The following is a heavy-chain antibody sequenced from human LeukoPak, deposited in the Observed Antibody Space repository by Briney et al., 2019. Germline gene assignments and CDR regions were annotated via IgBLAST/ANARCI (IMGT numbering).Heavy chain of an antibody. J-gene: IGHJ3*02. D-gene: IGHD1-7*01. V-gene: IGHV4-39*07. CDR1: GGSISSSSYY. CDR3: ARGPVGGTTYNDGDAFDI. Sequence: SETLSLTCTVSGGSISSSSYYWGWIRQPPGKGLEWIGSIYYSGSTNYNPSLKSRVTISVDTSKNQFSLKLSSVTAADTAVYYCARGPVGGTTYNDGDAFDIWGRGTMVTVSS. CDR2: IYYSGST.